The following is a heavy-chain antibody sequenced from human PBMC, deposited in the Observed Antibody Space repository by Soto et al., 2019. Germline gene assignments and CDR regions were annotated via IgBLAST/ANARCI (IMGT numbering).Heavy chain of an antibody. Sequence: EVQLSESGGGLVQPGGSLRLSCAASGFTFRSHAMNWVRQAPGKGLEWVSDINGSGSETYYGNSVKGRFTTSRDNSKSMSFLQLNSLSGDDTAVYYCARRARDGRNSAIDFWGQGTLVTVSS. D-gene: IGHD1-1*01. J-gene: IGHJ4*02. V-gene: IGHV3-23*01. CDR1: GFTFRSHA. CDR2: INGSGSET. CDR3: ARRARDGRNSAIDF.